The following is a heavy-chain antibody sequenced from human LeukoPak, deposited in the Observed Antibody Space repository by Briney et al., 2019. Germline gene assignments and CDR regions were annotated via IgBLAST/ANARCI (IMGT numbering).Heavy chain of an antibody. D-gene: IGHD3-22*01. J-gene: IGHJ4*02. V-gene: IGHV1-69*05. CDR1: GGTFSSYA. CDR3: AASDDDSSGYLMGRY. CDR2: IIPIFGTA. Sequence: ASVKVSCKASGGTFSSYAISWVRQAPGQGLEWMGGIIPIFGTASYAQKFQGRVTIITDESTSTAYMELSSLRSEDTAVYYCAASDDDSSGYLMGRYWGQGTLVTVSS.